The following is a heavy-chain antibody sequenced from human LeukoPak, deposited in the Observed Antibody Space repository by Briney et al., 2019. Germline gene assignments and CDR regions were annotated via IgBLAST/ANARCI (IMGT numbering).Heavy chain of an antibody. D-gene: IGHD5-18*01. CDR1: GFTFSSYG. J-gene: IGHJ4*02. Sequence: GGSLRLSCAASGFTFSSYGMHWVRQAPGKGLEWVAFIRYDGSNKYYADSVKGRFTISRDNSKNTLYLQMNSLRAEDTAVYYCAKGFWDTATVTPDYWGQGTLVTVSS. CDR2: IRYDGSNK. CDR3: AKGFWDTATVTPDY. V-gene: IGHV3-30*02.